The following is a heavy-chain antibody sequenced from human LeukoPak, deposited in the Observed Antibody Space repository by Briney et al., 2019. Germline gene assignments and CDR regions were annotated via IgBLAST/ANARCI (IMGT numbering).Heavy chain of an antibody. CDR1: GFTFSSYA. D-gene: IGHD6-19*01. Sequence: GGSLRLSCAASGFTFSSYAMHWVRQAPGKGLEWVAVISYGGSNKYYADSVKGRFTISRDNSKNTLYLQMNSLRAEDTAVYYCAKEQWLGKMNYFDYWGQGTPVTVS. V-gene: IGHV3-30-3*01. J-gene: IGHJ4*02. CDR2: ISYGGSNK. CDR3: AKEQWLGKMNYFDY.